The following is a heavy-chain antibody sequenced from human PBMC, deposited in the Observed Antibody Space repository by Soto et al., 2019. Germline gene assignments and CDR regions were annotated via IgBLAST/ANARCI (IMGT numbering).Heavy chain of an antibody. CDR3: ARARGSGSYPADY. V-gene: IGHV3-33*01. J-gene: IGHJ4*02. Sequence: PGGSLRLSCAASGFTFSSYGMHWVRQAPGKGLEWVAVIWYDGSNKYYADSVKGRFTISRDNSKNTLYLQMNSLRAEDTAVYYCARARGSGSYPADYWGQGTLVTVSS. CDR1: GFTFSSYG. CDR2: IWYDGSNK. D-gene: IGHD3-10*01.